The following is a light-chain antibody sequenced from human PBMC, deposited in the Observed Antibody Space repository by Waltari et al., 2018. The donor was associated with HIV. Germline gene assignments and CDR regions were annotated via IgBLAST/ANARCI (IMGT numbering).Light chain of an antibody. CDR1: SSDVGGFDY. J-gene: IGLJ2*01. CDR3: SSYKDANDVV. V-gene: IGLV2-8*01. Sequence: QSALTQPPSASGSPGQSVTISCTGTSSDVGGFDYVSWYHQQPPKAHKLILYEVNRRPAGVPDRSSGSKSGNTASLTVSGLQPEDEGDYYCSSYKDANDVVFGGGTKLTVL. CDR2: EVN.